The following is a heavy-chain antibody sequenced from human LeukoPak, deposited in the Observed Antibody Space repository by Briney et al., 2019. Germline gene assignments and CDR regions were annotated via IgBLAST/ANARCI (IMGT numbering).Heavy chain of an antibody. J-gene: IGHJ4*02. V-gene: IGHV4-59*08. D-gene: IGHD6-6*01. CDR2: IYYSGST. CDR3: ARLIEYSSPVDY. CDR1: GGSISSYY. Sequence: SETLSLTCTVSGGSISSYYWSWIRQPPGKGLEWIGYIYYSGSTNYNPSLKSRVTISVDTSKNQFSLKLSSVTAADTAVYYCARLIEYSSPVDYWGQGTLVTVSS.